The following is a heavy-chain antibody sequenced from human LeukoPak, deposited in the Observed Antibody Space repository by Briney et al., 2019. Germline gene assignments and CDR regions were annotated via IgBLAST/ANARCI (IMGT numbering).Heavy chain of an antibody. D-gene: IGHD3-10*01. CDR3: ATGPWFGESPFDY. Sequence: GASVKVSCKVSGYTLTELSMHWVRQAPGKGLEWMGRFDPEDGETIYAQKFQGRVTMTEDTSTDTAYMELSSLRSEDTAVYYCATGPWFGESPFDYWGQGTLVTVSS. CDR1: GYTLTELS. J-gene: IGHJ4*02. V-gene: IGHV1-24*01. CDR2: FDPEDGET.